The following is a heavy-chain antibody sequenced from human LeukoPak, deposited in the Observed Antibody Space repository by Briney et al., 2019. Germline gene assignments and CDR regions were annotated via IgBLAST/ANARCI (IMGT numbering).Heavy chain of an antibody. CDR2: ISSSGSTI. J-gene: IGHJ4*02. D-gene: IGHD3-10*01. V-gene: IGHV3-48*03. CDR1: RFTFSSYE. Sequence: PGGSLRLSCAASRFTFSSYEMNWVRQAPGKGLEWVSYISSSGSTIYYADSVKGRFTISRDNAKNSLYLQMNSLRAEDTAVYYCARGGMVRGVKASYYFDYWGQGTLVTVSS. CDR3: ARGGMVRGVKASYYFDY.